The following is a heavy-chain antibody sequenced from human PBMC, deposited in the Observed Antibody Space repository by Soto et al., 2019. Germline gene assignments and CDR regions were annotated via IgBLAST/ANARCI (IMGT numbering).Heavy chain of an antibody. Sequence: QVQLVESGGGVVQPGGSLRLSCAASGFTFRNYGIHWVRQAPGKGLEWVAVIWYDGSKQYYIDSVKGRFTISRDDSKKTVYRRRSSEAVDDTATCFCARGGCQGGCCDYGGQGTPVTGSP. CDR2: IWYDGSKQ. D-gene: IGHD1-26*01. CDR3: ARGGCQGGCCDY. J-gene: IGHJ4*02. CDR1: GFTFRNYG. V-gene: IGHV3-33*01.